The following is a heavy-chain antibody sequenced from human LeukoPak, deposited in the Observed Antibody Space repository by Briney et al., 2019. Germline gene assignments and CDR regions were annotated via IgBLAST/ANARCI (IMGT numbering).Heavy chain of an antibody. D-gene: IGHD6-6*01. CDR2: IKEDGSEE. Sequence: GGSLRLSCTASGFTFSIYWMSWVRQAPGKGLEWVASIKEDGSEEHYVDSVKGRFTISRDNARNSVHVQMTSLRAEDTAVYFCARIRPGNYFAGGGQGGLVTVHS. CDR1: GFTFSIYW. CDR3: ARIRPGNYFAG. V-gene: IGHV3-7*01. J-gene: IGHJ4*02.